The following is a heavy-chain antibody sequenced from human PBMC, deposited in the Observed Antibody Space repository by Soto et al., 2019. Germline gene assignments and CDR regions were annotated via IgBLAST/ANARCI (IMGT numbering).Heavy chain of an antibody. CDR3: AKGAGYSSRWYLAY. V-gene: IGHV3-23*01. CDR2: ISGSGGST. J-gene: IGHJ4*02. D-gene: IGHD6-13*01. Sequence: PGGSLRLACAASGFTFSSYAMSWVRQAPGKGLEWVSAISGSGGSTYYADSVKGRFTISRDNSKNTLYLQMNSLRAEDTAVYYCAKGAGYSSRWYLAYWGQGTLVTVSS. CDR1: GFTFSSYA.